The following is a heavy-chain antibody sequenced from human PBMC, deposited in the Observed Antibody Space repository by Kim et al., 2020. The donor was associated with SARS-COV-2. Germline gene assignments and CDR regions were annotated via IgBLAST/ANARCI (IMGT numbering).Heavy chain of an antibody. D-gene: IGHD6-13*01. J-gene: IGHJ4*02. Sequence: GGSLRLSCAASGFTFSSYGMHWVRQAPGKGLEWVAVISYDGSNKYYADSVKGRFTISRDNSKNTLYLQMNSLRAEDTAVYYRAKGDSSSWTHPFDYWGQG. CDR2: ISYDGSNK. CDR1: GFTFSSYG. V-gene: IGHV3-30*18. CDR3: AKGDSSSWTHPFDY.